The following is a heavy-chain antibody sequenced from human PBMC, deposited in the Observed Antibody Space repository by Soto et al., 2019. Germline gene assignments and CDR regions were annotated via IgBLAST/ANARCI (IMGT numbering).Heavy chain of an antibody. J-gene: IGHJ5*02. Sequence: QVQLQESGPGLVKPSQTLSLTCTVSGGSISSGGYYWSWIRQHPGKGLEWIGYIYYSGSTYYNPSLKSRVTISVDTSKNQFSLKLSSVTAADTAVYYCARRRGPYYGWMTTYQNWFDPWGQGTLVTVSS. D-gene: IGHD3-10*01. CDR3: ARRRGPYYGWMTTYQNWFDP. CDR2: IYYSGST. CDR1: GGSISSGGYY. V-gene: IGHV4-31*03.